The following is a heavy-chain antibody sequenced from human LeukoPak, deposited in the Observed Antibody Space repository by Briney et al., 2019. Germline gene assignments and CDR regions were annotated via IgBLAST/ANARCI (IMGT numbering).Heavy chain of an antibody. Sequence: HPGGSLRLSRAACGFTFSSYAMSWVRQAPGKGLEWVSAISGSGGSTYYADSVKGRFTISRDNSKNTLYLQMNSLRAEDTAVYYCARVVYDFWSGYYIDYWGQGTLVTVSS. D-gene: IGHD3-3*01. V-gene: IGHV3-23*01. CDR2: ISGSGGST. J-gene: IGHJ4*02. CDR1: GFTFSSYA. CDR3: ARVVYDFWSGYYIDY.